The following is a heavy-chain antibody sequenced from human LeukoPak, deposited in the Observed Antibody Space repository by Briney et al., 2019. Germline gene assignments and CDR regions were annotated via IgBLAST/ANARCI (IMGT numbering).Heavy chain of an antibody. CDR3: ASTVDTAMVSFDP. J-gene: IGHJ5*02. D-gene: IGHD5-18*01. CDR1: GGSISSSSYY. Sequence: SETLSLTCTVSGGSISSSSYYWGWIRQPPGKGLEWIGSIYYSGGTYYNPSLKSRVTISVDTSKNQFSLKLSSVTAADTAVYYCASTVDTAMVSFDPWGQGTLVTVSS. V-gene: IGHV4-39*01. CDR2: IYYSGGT.